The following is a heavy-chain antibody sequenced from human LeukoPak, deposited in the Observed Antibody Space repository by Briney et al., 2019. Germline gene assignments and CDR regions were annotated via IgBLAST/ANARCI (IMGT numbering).Heavy chain of an antibody. D-gene: IGHD3-3*01. CDR1: GFSFSSYA. Sequence: GGSLRLSCAASGFSFSSYAMSWVRQAPGKGLEWVSTVTAGGDGTYYTDSVKGRFTISRDNSKSTLYLQMNSLRAEDTAAYYCAKDRWSGFSAFEYWGRGTLVTASS. CDR2: VTAGGDGT. V-gene: IGHV3-23*01. J-gene: IGHJ4*02. CDR3: AKDRWSGFSAFEY.